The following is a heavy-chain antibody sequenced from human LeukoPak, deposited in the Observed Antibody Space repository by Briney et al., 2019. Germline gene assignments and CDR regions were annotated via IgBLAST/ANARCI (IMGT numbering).Heavy chain of an antibody. CDR2: ISYDGGNK. D-gene: IGHD5-24*01. CDR3: ARVGEMATILSDFWFDP. Sequence: PGGSLRLSCAASKFTFSSYTMHWVRQAPGKGLEWVALISYDGGNKNYADFVKGRFTISRDNSKSTLYLQMTSLGTEDTAVYYCARVGEMATILSDFWFDPWGQGTLVTVSS. CDR1: KFTFSSYT. V-gene: IGHV3-30-3*01. J-gene: IGHJ5*02.